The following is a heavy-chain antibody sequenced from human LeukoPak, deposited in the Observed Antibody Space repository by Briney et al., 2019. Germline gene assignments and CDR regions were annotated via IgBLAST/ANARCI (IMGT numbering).Heavy chain of an antibody. J-gene: IGHJ4*02. Sequence: GESPKISCKGSGYSFTSYWIGWVRQMPGKALEWMGIIYPGDSDTRYSPSFQGQVTISADKSISTAYLQWCSLKASDTAMYYCARLRYDFWSGYSGRFYYFDYWGQGTLVTVSS. CDR3: ARLRYDFWSGYSGRFYYFDY. D-gene: IGHD3-3*01. V-gene: IGHV5-51*01. CDR1: GYSFTSYW. CDR2: IYPGDSDT.